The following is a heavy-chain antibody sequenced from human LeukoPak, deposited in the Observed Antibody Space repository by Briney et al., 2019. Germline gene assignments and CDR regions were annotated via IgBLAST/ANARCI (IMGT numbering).Heavy chain of an antibody. Sequence: SETLSLTCTVSGDSISSSFYYWGWIRQPPGKGLKWIGSIYYGGGTHYNPSLKSRATIFLDTSMNQFSLRLTSVTAADTALYFCARESFEEPGTMDHWGQGTLVSVSS. CDR1: GDSISSSFYY. CDR2: IYYGGGT. D-gene: IGHD4/OR15-4a*01. J-gene: IGHJ4*02. CDR3: ARESFEEPGTMDH. V-gene: IGHV4-39*07.